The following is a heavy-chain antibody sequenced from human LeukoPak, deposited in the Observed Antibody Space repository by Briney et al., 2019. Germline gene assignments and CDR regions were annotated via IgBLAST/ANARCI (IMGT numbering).Heavy chain of an antibody. D-gene: IGHD3-10*01. CDR2: ISAYNGST. CDR3: ARDGSTGYYGSGSYRRYPDY. V-gene: IGHV1-18*01. CDR1: GYTFTSYG. J-gene: IGHJ4*02. Sequence: GASVKVSCKASGYTFTSYGISWVRQAPGQGLEWMGWISAYNGSTNYAQKLQGRVTMTTDTSTSTAYMELRSLRSDDTAVYYCARDGSTGYYGSGSYRRYPDYWGQGTLVTVSS.